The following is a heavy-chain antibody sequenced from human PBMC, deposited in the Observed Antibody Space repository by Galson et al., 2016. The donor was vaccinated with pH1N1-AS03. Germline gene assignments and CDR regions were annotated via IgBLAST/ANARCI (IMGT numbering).Heavy chain of an antibody. CDR1: GITVRGSY. CDR2: MYSGGDT. J-gene: IGHJ4*02. CDR3: ARVMFTNGYPLEY. Sequence: SLRLSCAVSGITVRGSYMSWVRQAPGKGLQWVSLMYSGGDTFYADSLKGRFSISRDISKNTLYLQMSSLTLEDTAVYYCARVMFTNGYPLEYWGLGTLVTVSS. V-gene: IGHV3-66*02. D-gene: IGHD2/OR15-2a*01.